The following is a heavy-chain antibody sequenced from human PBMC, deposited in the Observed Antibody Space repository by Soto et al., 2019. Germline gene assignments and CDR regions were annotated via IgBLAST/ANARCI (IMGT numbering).Heavy chain of an antibody. D-gene: IGHD3-3*01. Sequence: PVGSLRLSCAASGFTFSSHDMHWVRQAPGKGLEWVAVISSDERNKYYGDSVKGRFTISRDNSKNTLYLHMNSLRIEDTAVYYCAKDQNVLRFLEWLTALDYWGQGTLVTVSS. V-gene: IGHV3-30*18. J-gene: IGHJ4*02. CDR1: GFTFSSHD. CDR3: AKDQNVLRFLEWLTALDY. CDR2: ISSDERNK.